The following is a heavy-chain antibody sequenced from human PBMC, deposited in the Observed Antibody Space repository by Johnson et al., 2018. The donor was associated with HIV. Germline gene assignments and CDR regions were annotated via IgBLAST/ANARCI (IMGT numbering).Heavy chain of an antibody. CDR3: AKDIRPSAHDAFDI. J-gene: IGHJ3*02. Sequence: QVQLVESGGGVVQPGRSLRLSCAASGFTFSSYAMHWVRQAPGKGLEWVAVISYDGSNKYYADSVKGRFTISRDNAKNSLYLQMNSLRTEDTALYYCAKDIRPSAHDAFDIWGQGTVVTVSS. CDR1: GFTFSSYA. D-gene: IGHD1-14*01. CDR2: ISYDGSNK. V-gene: IGHV3-30-3*01.